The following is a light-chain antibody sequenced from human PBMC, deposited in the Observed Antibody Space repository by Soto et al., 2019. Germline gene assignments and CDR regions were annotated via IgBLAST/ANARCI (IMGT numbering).Light chain of an antibody. V-gene: IGKV3-20*01. Sequence: EIVLTQSPGTLSLSPGERATLSCRASQTVGNNYLDWYQQKPGQAPRLLIYGASSRATVIPDRFSGSGSGTEFTLTISRLEPDDFAVYYCRQSATSPRTFGLRTKVEIK. CDR1: QTVGNNY. CDR3: RQSATSPRT. CDR2: GAS. J-gene: IGKJ1*01.